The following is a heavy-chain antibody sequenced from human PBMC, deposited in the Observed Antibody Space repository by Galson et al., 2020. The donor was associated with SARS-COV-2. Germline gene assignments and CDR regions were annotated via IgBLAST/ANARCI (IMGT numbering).Heavy chain of an antibody. CDR3: ARDRNCSGGSCSYFDY. Sequence: SETLSLTCTVSGGSISSGGYYWSWIRQHPGKGLEWIGYIYYSGSTYYNPSLKSRVTISVDTSKNQFSLKLSSETAADTAVYYCARDRNCSGGSCSYFDYWGQGTLVTVSS. CDR2: IYYSGST. D-gene: IGHD2-15*01. CDR1: GGSISSGGYY. J-gene: IGHJ4*02. V-gene: IGHV4-31*03.